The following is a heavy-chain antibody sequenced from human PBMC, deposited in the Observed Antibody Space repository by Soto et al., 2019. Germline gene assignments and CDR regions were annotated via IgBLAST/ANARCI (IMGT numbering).Heavy chain of an antibody. CDR1: GGSISSSSYF. Sequence: QLQLQESGPGLVKPSETLSLTCSVSGGSISSSSYFWGCIRQPPGKGLEWIGSIYYSGSTYYNPSLKSRVTVSVDTSKNQFSLKLSSVTAAHTAVYYCARHPSDFWFDPWGQGTLVTVSS. CDR2: IYYSGST. V-gene: IGHV4-39*01. J-gene: IGHJ5*02. CDR3: ARHPSDFWFDP. D-gene: IGHD2-21*02.